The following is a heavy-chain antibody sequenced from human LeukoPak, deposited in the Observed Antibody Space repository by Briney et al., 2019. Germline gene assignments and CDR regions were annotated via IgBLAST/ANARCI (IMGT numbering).Heavy chain of an antibody. CDR3: ARGDPDISFGVVGEAFDI. CDR1: GFTFDDYG. J-gene: IGHJ3*02. D-gene: IGHD3-3*01. Sequence: PGGSLRLSCAASGFTFDDYGMSWVRQVPGKGLEWVSSINGNGGSTAYADSVKGRFTISRDNAKNSLFLQMNSLRAEDTAVYYCARGDPDISFGVVGEAFDIWGQGTMVTVSS. CDR2: INGNGGST. V-gene: IGHV3-20*04.